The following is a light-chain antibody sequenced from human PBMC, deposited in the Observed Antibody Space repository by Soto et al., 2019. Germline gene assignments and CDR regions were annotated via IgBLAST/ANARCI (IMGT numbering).Light chain of an antibody. J-gene: IGKJ2*01. CDR2: GAS. CDR1: QSVSSSY. CDR3: QQYGSSPWVT. Sequence: EIVLTQSPGTLSLSPGERATLSCMASQSVSSSYLAWYQQKPGQAPRLLIYGASSRATGIPDRFSGSGSGTDFTLTISRLEPEDLAVYYCQQYGSSPWVTFGQGTKLEIK. V-gene: IGKV3-20*01.